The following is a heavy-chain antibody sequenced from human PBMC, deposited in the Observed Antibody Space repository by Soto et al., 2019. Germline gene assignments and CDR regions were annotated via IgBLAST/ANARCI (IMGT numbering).Heavy chain of an antibody. J-gene: IGHJ3*02. V-gene: IGHV4-30-2*01. CDR2: IYNSGST. CDR1: GGYLSGGCYS. CDR3: ATYRKFFQM. Sequence: PSQTRSLPCAVCGGYLSGGCYSWSWIRQPPGKGLEWIGFIYNSGSTYYNSSLKSRVTISVDRSKNHFFLNLTSVTAADTAVYYCATYRKFFQMWGQGTKVTV.